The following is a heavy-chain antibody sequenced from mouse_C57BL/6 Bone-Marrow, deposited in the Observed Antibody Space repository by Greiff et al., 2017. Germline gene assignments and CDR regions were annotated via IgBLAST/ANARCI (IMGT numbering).Heavy chain of an antibody. V-gene: IGHV5-6*01. Sequence: EVQGVESGGDLVKPGGSLKLSCAASGFTFSSYGMSWVRQTPDKRLEWVATISSGGSYTYYPDSVKGRFTIYRDNAKNTLYLQMSSLKSEDTAMYYCARQNGYYGAMDYWGQGTSVTVSS. CDR2: ISSGGSYT. CDR1: GFTFSSYG. D-gene: IGHD2-3*01. CDR3: ARQNGYYGAMDY. J-gene: IGHJ4*01.